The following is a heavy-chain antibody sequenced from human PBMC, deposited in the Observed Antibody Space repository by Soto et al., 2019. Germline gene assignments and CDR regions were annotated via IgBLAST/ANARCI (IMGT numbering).Heavy chain of an antibody. CDR1: GGTFSSYS. V-gene: IGHV1-69*02. CDR3: AREGPGTKFDS. D-gene: IGHD1-1*01. J-gene: IGHJ4*02. CDR2: IIPFGDIA. Sequence: QVQLVQSGAEVKKPGSSVKVTCKTSGGTFSSYSISWVRQAPGQGLEWMGRIIPFGDIANYAQKFQGRLTMTADKSTRTAYMELSSLTSADTAVYYCAREGPGTKFDSWGQGTLVSVSS.